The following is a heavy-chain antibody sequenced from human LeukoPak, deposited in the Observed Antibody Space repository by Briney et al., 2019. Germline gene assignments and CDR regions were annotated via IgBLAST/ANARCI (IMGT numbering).Heavy chain of an antibody. Sequence: PSETLSLTCTVSGGSISSYYWSWIRQPPGKGLEWIGYIYYSGSTNYNPSLKSRVTISVDTSKNQFSLKLSSVTAADTAVYYCARVGYYYDSSGYYLLDYWGQGTLVTVSS. D-gene: IGHD3-22*01. CDR2: IYYSGST. J-gene: IGHJ4*02. CDR3: ARVGYYYDSSGYYLLDY. V-gene: IGHV4-59*01. CDR1: GGSISSYY.